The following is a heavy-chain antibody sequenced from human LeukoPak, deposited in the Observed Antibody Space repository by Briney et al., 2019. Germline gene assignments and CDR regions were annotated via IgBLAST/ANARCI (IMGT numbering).Heavy chain of an antibody. J-gene: IGHJ4*02. CDR1: GYSFTSYW. D-gene: IGHD2/OR15-2a*01. Sequence: GASLKISCKGSGYSFTSYWIGWVRQMPGKGLEWMGIIYPGDSDTSSSPSFQGQVTISADKSISTAYLQWSSLEASDTAMYYCARRALSGRSPHFDYWGQGTLVTVSS. CDR3: ARRALSGRSPHFDY. CDR2: IYPGDSDT. V-gene: IGHV5-51*01.